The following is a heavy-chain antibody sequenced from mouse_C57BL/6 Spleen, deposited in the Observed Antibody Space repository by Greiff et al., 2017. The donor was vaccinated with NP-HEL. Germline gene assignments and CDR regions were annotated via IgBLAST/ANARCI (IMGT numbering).Heavy chain of an antibody. CDR2: IYPRSGNT. CDR1: GYTFTSYG. Sequence: QVQLQQSGAELARPGASVKLSCKASGYTFTSYGISWVKQRTGQGLEWIGEIYPRSGNTYYNEKFKGKATLTADKSSSTAYMELRSLTSEDSAVYFCARKAATVVDGAWFAYWGQGTLVTVAA. D-gene: IGHD1-1*01. V-gene: IGHV1-81*01. CDR3: ARKAATVVDGAWFAY. J-gene: IGHJ3*01.